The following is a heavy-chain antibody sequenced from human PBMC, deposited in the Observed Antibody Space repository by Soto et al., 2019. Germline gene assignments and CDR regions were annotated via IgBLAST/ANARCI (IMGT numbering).Heavy chain of an antibody. V-gene: IGHV3-23*01. D-gene: IGHD3-10*01. CDR3: AMYPYYYGSGGIFDY. Sequence: GGSLRLSCAASGFTFSSYAMSWVRQAPGKGLEWVSAISGSGGSTYYADSVKGRFTISRDNSKNTLYLQMNSLRAEDTAVYYCAMYPYYYGSGGIFDYWGQGTLVTVSS. J-gene: IGHJ4*02. CDR1: GFTFSSYA. CDR2: ISGSGGST.